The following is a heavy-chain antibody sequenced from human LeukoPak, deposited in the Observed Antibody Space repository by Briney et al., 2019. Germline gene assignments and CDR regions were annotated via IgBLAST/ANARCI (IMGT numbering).Heavy chain of an antibody. CDR3: ARWASDYYDSSGYENWFDP. V-gene: IGHV1-18*01. CDR1: GYTFTSYG. CDR2: ISAYNGNT. Sequence: ASVKVSCKASGYTFTSYGISWVRQAPGQGLEWMGWISAYNGNTDYAQKLQGRVTMTTDTSTSTAYMELRSLRSDDTAVYYCARWASDYYDSSGYENWFDPWGQGTLVTVS. D-gene: IGHD3-22*01. J-gene: IGHJ5*02.